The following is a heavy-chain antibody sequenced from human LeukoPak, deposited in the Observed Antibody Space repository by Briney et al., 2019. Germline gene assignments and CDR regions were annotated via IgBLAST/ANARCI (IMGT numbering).Heavy chain of an antibody. V-gene: IGHV4-59*11. J-gene: IGHJ5*02. D-gene: IGHD2-2*02. Sequence: PSETLSLTCTVSGGSISNHYWSWIRQPPGKGLEWIGYIYYSGSTNYNPSLKSRVTISVDTSKNQFSLKLSSVTAADTAVYYCARGGPEGQLLYRGWFDPWGQGTLVTVSS. CDR2: IYYSGST. CDR1: GGSISNHY. CDR3: ARGGPEGQLLYRGWFDP.